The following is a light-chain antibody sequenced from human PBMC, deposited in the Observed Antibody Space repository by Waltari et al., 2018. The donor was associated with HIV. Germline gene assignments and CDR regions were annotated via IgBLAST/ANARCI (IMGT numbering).Light chain of an antibody. CDR1: QTVDSSY. Sequence: EIVLTQSPGPLSLSPGETVTLSCRASQTVDSSYLAWYQQKPGQPPRLLIYGASSRATGIPDRFSGSVSGADFTLTISGLEPEDFAVYYCQQYSSAPRSFGQGTKLEIK. CDR2: GAS. V-gene: IGKV3-20*01. CDR3: QQYSSAPRS. J-gene: IGKJ2*01.